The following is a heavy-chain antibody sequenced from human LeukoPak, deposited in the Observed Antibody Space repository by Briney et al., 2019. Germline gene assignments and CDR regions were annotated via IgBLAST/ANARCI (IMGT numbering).Heavy chain of an antibody. CDR3: ARIVLEGSGSWTPIEDY. D-gene: IGHD1-26*01. CDR1: GYTFTSYD. CDR2: MNPNSGNT. V-gene: IGHV1-8*01. Sequence: ASVKVSCKASGYTFTSYDINWVRQATGQGLEWMGWMNPNSGNTGYAQKFQGRVTMTRDTSISTAYMELSRLRSDDTAVYYCARIVLEGSGSWTPIEDYWGQGTLVTVSS. J-gene: IGHJ4*02.